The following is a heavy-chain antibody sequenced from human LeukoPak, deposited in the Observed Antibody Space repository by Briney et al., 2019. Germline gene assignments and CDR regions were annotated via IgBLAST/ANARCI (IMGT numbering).Heavy chain of an antibody. V-gene: IGHV5-51*01. Sequence: PGESLKTSCKGSGYIFTSNWIAWVRQRPGKGLEWMGIIFPADSDTTYSPSFQGQVTISADKSISTAYLQWSSLKASDTAMYFCARLSSSGADSWGQGTLVTVSS. CDR1: GYIFTSNW. CDR2: IFPADSDT. J-gene: IGHJ1*01. CDR3: ARLSSSGADS. D-gene: IGHD6-6*01.